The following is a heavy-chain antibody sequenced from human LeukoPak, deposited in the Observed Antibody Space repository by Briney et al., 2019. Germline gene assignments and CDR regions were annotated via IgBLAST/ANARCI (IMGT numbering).Heavy chain of an antibody. V-gene: IGHV3-74*01. CDR3: AGGRYGFDI. CDR1: GFTLSCYW. CDR2: INSYGSSK. J-gene: IGHJ3*02. D-gene: IGHD2-15*01. Sequence: GGSLSLSCAASGFTLSCYWMHWLRHAPGKGLVWVSRINSYGSSKIYADSVKGRFTISRNNAKNTLYLQINSLRAEDTAVYFCAGGRYGFDIRGQGTMVTVSS.